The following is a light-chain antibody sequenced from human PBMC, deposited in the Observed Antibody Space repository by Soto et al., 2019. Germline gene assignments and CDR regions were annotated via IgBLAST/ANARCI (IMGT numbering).Light chain of an antibody. J-gene: IGKJ5*01. Sequence: EIVFTQSPGTLSLSPGERATLSCRATQSVSSYLAWYQQKPGQAPRLLIYDASNMATGIPARFSGSGSGTDFTLTISSLEPEDFAVYYCQQRYNWPITFGQGTRLEIK. CDR1: QSVSSY. CDR2: DAS. CDR3: QQRYNWPIT. V-gene: IGKV3-11*01.